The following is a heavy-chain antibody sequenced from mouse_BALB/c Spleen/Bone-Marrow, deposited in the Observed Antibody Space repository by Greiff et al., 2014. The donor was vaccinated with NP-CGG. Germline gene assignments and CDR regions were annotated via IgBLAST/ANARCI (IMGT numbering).Heavy chain of an antibody. Sequence: VQLQQSGPELEKPGASVKISCKASGYSFSGYNLNWVKQSNGQSLEWIGSIDPYYGDTTYNQKFKGKATLTVDRSSSTAYMQLKSLTSEDSAVYYCARKAYYTNWWYFDVWGAGTTVTVSS. J-gene: IGHJ1*01. D-gene: IGHD2-5*01. CDR3: ARKAYYTNWWYFDV. V-gene: IGHV1-39*01. CDR2: IDPYYGDT. CDR1: GYSFSGYN.